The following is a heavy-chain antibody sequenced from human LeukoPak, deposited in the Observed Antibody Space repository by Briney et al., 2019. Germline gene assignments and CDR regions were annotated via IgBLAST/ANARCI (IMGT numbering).Heavy chain of an antibody. CDR1: GFTFSSYW. D-gene: IGHD1-7*01. J-gene: IGHJ4*02. CDR3: ARMNYISSGWGAPFDY. CDR2: IKQDGSEK. Sequence: GGSLRLSCAASGFTFSSYWMSWVRQAPGKGLEWVANIKQDGSEKYYVDSVKGRFTISRDNAKNSLYLQMNSLRAEDTAVYYCARMNYISSGWGAPFDYWAREPWSPSPQ. V-gene: IGHV3-7*01.